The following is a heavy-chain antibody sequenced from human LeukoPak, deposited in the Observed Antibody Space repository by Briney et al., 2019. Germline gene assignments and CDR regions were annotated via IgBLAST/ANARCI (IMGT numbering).Heavy chain of an antibody. CDR2: IRADGGST. D-gene: IGHD2-15*01. CDR1: GFTFRNHW. Sequence: GGSLRLSCAASGFTFRNHWMHWVRQAPAKGLVWVSRIRADGGSTAYADFVKGRFTISRDNAKNTVYLQMNSLRADDTAVYYCARDMESGGRAFDSWGQGTLVTISS. CDR3: ARDMESGGRAFDS. J-gene: IGHJ4*02. V-gene: IGHV3-74*01.